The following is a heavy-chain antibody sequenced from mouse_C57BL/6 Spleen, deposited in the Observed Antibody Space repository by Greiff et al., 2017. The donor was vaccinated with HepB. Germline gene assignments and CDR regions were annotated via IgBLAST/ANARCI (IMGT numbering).Heavy chain of an antibody. CDR1: GFTFSDYG. J-gene: IGHJ3*01. V-gene: IGHV5-17*01. D-gene: IGHD2-5*01. Sequence: EVKLVESGGGLVKPGGSLKLSCAASGFTFSDYGMYWVRQAPEKGLEWVAYISSGSSTIYYADTVKGRFTISRDNAKNTLFLQMTSLRSEDTAMYYCARRENYNNAWFAYWGQGTLVTVSA. CDR3: ARRENYNNAWFAY. CDR2: ISSGSSTI.